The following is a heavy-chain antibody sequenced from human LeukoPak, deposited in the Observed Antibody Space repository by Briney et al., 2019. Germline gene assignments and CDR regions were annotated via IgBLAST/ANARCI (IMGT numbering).Heavy chain of an antibody. CDR3: ARQTGGYMDV. CDR1: GGSISSYY. J-gene: IGHJ6*03. V-gene: IGHV4-4*09. D-gene: IGHD3-10*01. Sequence: SETLSLTCTVSGGSISSYYWSWIRQPPGKGLEWIGYIYTSGSINYNPSLKSRVTISVDTSKNQFSPKLSSVTAADTAVYYCARQTGGYMDVWGKGTTVTVSS. CDR2: IYTSGSI.